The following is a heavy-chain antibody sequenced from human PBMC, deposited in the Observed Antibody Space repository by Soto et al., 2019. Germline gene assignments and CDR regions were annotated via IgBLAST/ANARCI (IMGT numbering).Heavy chain of an antibody. D-gene: IGHD3-10*01. CDR3: ARGGIIMVRGRHWFEP. CDR1: GGSFSGYY. CDR2: INHSGSS. Sequence: PSETLSLTCAVYGGSFSGYYWSWIRQPPGKGLEWIGEINHSGSSNYNPSLKSRVTISVDTSKNQFSLKLSSVTAADTAVYYCARGGIIMVRGRHWFEPWGQGTLVTVS. J-gene: IGHJ5*02. V-gene: IGHV4-34*01.